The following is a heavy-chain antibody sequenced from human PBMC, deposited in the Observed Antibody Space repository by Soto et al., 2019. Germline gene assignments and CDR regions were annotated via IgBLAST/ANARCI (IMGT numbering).Heavy chain of an antibody. CDR1: GGYISSYY. J-gene: IGHJ4*02. Sequence: SETLSLTCPVSGGYISSYYLSWIRQPPGKGLEWIGYIYSSGTTSGSTSYNPSLKSRVTISVDTSKNQFSLMLSSVTAADTAVYYCARGALRGNIAVAGRRTPDFDYWGQGTLVTVSS. D-gene: IGHD6-19*01. V-gene: IGHV4-4*08. CDR3: ARGALRGNIAVAGRRTPDFDY. CDR2: IYSSGTTSGST.